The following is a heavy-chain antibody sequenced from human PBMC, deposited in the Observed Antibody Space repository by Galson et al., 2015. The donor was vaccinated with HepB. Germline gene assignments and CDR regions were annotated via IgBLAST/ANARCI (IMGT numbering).Heavy chain of an antibody. CDR3: ARDSGETTGQLNWFDP. CDR1: GFTFSSYS. Sequence: SLRLSCAASGFTFSSYSMNWVRQAPGKGLEWVSSISSSSSYIYYADSVKGRFTISRDNAKNSLYLQMNSLRAEDTAVYYCARDSGETTGQLNWFDPWGQGTLVTVSS. D-gene: IGHD4-17*01. V-gene: IGHV3-21*01. CDR2: ISSSSSYI. J-gene: IGHJ5*02.